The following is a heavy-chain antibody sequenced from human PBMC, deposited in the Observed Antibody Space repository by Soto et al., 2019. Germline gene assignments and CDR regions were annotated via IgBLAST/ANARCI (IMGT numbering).Heavy chain of an antibody. Sequence: QVQLVQSGAEVKKPGSSVRVSCKASGDTFTFYSINWVRQAPGLGLEWMGRINPILSMSNYAQRFQGRVTMTADKSRSTVYMELSSLRCEDTAMYYCASSYGSGYRAFDYWGQGALVTVSS. CDR1: GDTFTFYS. V-gene: IGHV1-69*02. D-gene: IGHD3-10*01. CDR2: INPILSMS. CDR3: ASSYGSGYRAFDY. J-gene: IGHJ4*02.